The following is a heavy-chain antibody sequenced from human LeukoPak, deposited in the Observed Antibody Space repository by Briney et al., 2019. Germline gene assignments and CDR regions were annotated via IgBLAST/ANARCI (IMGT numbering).Heavy chain of an antibody. CDR3: ARDHLRYSTLGY. CDR2: ISYDGSNK. V-gene: IGHV3-30-3*01. Sequence: GGSLRLSCAASGFTFSSYAMHWVRQAPGKGLEWVAVISYDGSNKYYADSVKGRFTISRDNSKNTLYLQMNSLRAEDTAVYYCARDHLRYSTLGYWGQGTLATVSS. CDR1: GFTFSSYA. D-gene: IGHD5-12*01. J-gene: IGHJ4*02.